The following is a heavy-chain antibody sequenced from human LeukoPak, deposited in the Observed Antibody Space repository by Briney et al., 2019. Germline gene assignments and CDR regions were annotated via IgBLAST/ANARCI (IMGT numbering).Heavy chain of an antibody. CDR3: ARVAVVVPAAIRISNYYYYYSMDV. Sequence: GGSLRLSCAASGFTFSSYWMHWVRQAPGKGLVWVSRINSDGSSTSYADSVKGRFTISRDNAKNTLYLQMNSLRAEDTAVYYCARVAVVVPAAIRISNYYYYYSMDVWGQGTTVTVSS. J-gene: IGHJ6*02. D-gene: IGHD2-2*01. CDR2: INSDGSST. V-gene: IGHV3-74*01. CDR1: GFTFSSYW.